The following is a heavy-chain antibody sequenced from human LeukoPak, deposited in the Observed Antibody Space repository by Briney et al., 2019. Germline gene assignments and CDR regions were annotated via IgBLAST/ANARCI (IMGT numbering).Heavy chain of an antibody. CDR3: ARYSYGGYYFDY. J-gene: IGHJ4*02. V-gene: IGHV4-59*01. CDR2: VYSSGST. D-gene: IGHD5-18*01. CDR1: GGAISGYY. Sequence: PSETLSLTCTVSGGAISGYYWSWIRQPPGKGLEWIGYVYSSGSTNYNPSLKSRVTISVDTSKNQFSLKLSSVTAADTAVYYCARYSYGGYYFDYWGQGTLVTVSS.